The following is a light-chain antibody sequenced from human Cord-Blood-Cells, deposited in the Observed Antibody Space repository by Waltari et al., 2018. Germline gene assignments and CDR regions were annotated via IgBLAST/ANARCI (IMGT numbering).Light chain of an antibody. V-gene: IGKV3-20*01. CDR1: QRVSSSY. CDR2: GAS. J-gene: IGKJ5*01. Sequence: EIELTQSPGTLSLSPGERATLSCRASQRVSSSYLAWYQQKPGQAPRLLIYGASSRATGIPDRFSGSGSGTDFTLTISRLEPEDFAVYYCQQYGSSPTFGQGTRLEIK. CDR3: QQYGSSPT.